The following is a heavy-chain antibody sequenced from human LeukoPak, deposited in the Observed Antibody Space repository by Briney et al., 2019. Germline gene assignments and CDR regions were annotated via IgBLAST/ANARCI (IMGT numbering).Heavy chain of an antibody. CDR2: IYPGDSDT. CDR3: ARRGVIAAAGKYFDY. Sequence: GESLKISCKGSGYSFTSYWIGWARQMPGKGLEWMGIIYPGDSDTRYSPSFQGQVTISADKSISTAYLQWSSLKASDTAMYYCARRGVIAAAGKYFDYWGQGTLVTVSS. V-gene: IGHV5-51*01. D-gene: IGHD6-13*01. J-gene: IGHJ4*02. CDR1: GYSFTSYW.